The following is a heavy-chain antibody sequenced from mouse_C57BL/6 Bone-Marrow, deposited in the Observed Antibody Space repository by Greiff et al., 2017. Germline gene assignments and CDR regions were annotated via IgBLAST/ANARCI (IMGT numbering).Heavy chain of an antibody. CDR2: ISYDGSN. V-gene: IGHV3-6*01. J-gene: IGHJ3*01. CDR1: GYSITSGYY. Sequence: DVKLVESGPGLVKPCQSLSLTCSVTGYSITSGYYWNWIRQFPGNKLEWMGYISYDGSNNYNPSLKNRISITRDTSKNQFFLKMNSVTTEDTATYYCARDRSSWFAYWGQGTLVTVSA. CDR3: ARDRSSWFAY.